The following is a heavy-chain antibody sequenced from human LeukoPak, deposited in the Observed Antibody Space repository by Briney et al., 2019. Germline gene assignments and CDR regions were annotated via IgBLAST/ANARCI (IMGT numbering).Heavy chain of an antibody. D-gene: IGHD2-15*01. CDR2: ISYDGSNK. V-gene: IGHV3-30*03. Sequence: PGGSLRLSCAASGFTFSSYGMHWVRQAPGKGLEWVAVISYDGSNKYYADSVKGRFTISRDNSKNTLYLQMNSLRAEDTAVYYCAREDAGYCSGGSCYPTHWGQGTLVTVSS. CDR3: AREDAGYCSGGSCYPTH. CDR1: GFTFSSYG. J-gene: IGHJ4*02.